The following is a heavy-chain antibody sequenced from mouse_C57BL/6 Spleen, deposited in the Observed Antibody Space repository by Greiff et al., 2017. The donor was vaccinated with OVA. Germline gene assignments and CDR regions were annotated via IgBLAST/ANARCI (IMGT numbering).Heavy chain of an antibody. D-gene: IGHD2-2*01. CDR2: ISSGSSTI. V-gene: IGHV5-17*01. CDR3: ARGEVRRLDY. CDR1: GFTFSDYG. Sequence: EVKLMESGGGLVKPGGSLKLSCAASGFTFSDYGMHWVRQAPEKGLEWVAYISSGSSTIYYADTVKGRFTISRDNAKNTLFLQMTSLRSEDTAMYYCARGEVRRLDYWGQGTTLTVSS. J-gene: IGHJ2*01.